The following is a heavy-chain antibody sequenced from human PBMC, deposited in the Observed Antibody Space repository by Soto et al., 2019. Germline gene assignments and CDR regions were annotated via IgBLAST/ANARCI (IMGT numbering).Heavy chain of an antibody. CDR1: GFTFSSYS. CDR2: ISSSSNYI. V-gene: IGHV3-21*01. J-gene: IGHJ6*02. CDR3: AREPRPLIKRGMDV. Sequence: LIHSCAASGFTFSSYSMNWVRPSPGKGLEWVSSISSSSNYIYYADSVKGRFTISRDNAKNSLYLQMNSLRAEDTAVYYCAREPRPLIKRGMDVWGQGTTVTVAS. D-gene: IGHD3-10*01.